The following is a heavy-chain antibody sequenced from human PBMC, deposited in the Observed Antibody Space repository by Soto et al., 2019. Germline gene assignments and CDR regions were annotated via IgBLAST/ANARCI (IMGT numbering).Heavy chain of an antibody. V-gene: IGHV4-4*02. CDR1: SGSISSSNW. Sequence: TSETLSLTCAVSSGSISSSNWWSWVRQPPGKGLEWIGEIYHSGSTNYNPSLKSRVTISVDKSKNQFSLKLSSVTAADTAVYYCARSITIFGVVMRWFDPWGQGTLVTVSS. J-gene: IGHJ5*02. CDR3: ARSITIFGVVMRWFDP. CDR2: IYHSGST. D-gene: IGHD3-3*01.